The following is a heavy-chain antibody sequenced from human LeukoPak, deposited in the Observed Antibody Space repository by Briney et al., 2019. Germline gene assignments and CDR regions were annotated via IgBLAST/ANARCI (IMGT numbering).Heavy chain of an antibody. Sequence: SETLSLTCTVSGGSISSSSYYWGWIRQPPGKGLEWIGSIYYSGSTYYNPSLKSRVTISVDTSKNQFSLKLSSVTAADTAVYYCARRIAVAGTWRARGWFDPWGQGTLVTVSS. D-gene: IGHD6-19*01. CDR3: ARRIAVAGTWRARGWFDP. CDR2: IYYSGST. V-gene: IGHV4-39*01. CDR1: GGSISSSSYY. J-gene: IGHJ5*02.